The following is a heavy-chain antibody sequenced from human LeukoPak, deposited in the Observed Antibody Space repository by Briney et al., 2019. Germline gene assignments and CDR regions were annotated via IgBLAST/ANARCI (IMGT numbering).Heavy chain of an antibody. CDR1: GGSISSYY. CDR3: ARARYVNSFYAFDI. J-gene: IGHJ3*02. V-gene: IGHV4-4*07. CDR2: IYTSGST. Sequence: PSETLSLTCTVSGGSISSYYWSWIRQPAGKGLEWIGRIYTSGSTNYNPSLKSRVTIFGDTSKNQFFLKLSSVTAADTAVYYCARARYVNSFYAFDIWGQGTLVTVSS. D-gene: IGHD3-9*01.